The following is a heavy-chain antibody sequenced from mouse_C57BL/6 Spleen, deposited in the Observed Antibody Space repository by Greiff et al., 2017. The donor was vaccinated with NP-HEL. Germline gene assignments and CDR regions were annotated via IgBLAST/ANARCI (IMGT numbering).Heavy chain of an antibody. CDR2: INPSTGGT. V-gene: IGHV1-42*01. CDR3: ARRKGDGYYLYAMDY. CDR1: GYSFTGYY. Sequence: VHVKQSGPELVKPGASVKISCKASGYSFTGYYMNWVKQSPEKSLEWIGEINPSTGGTTYNQKFKAKATLTVDKSSSTAYMQLKSLTSEDSAVYYCARRKGDGYYLYAMDYWGQGTSVTVSS. J-gene: IGHJ4*01. D-gene: IGHD2-3*01.